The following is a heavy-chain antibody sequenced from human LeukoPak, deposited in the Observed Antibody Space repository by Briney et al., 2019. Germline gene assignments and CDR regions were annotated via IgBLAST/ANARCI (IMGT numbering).Heavy chain of an antibody. V-gene: IGHV3-30-3*01. CDR1: GFTFSSYA. Sequence: QPGRSLRLSCAASGFTFSSYAMHWVRQAPGKGLEWVAVISYDGSNKYYADSVKGRFTISRDNSKNTLYLQMNSLRAEDTAVYYCARDLRSYGLDYWGQGTLVTVSS. J-gene: IGHJ4*02. CDR2: ISYDGSNK. D-gene: IGHD6-6*01. CDR3: ARDLRSYGLDY.